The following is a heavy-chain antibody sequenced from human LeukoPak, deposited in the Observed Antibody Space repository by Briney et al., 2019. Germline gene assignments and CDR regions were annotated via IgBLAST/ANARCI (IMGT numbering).Heavy chain of an antibody. CDR2: ISWNSGSI. D-gene: IGHD3-22*01. V-gene: IGHV3-9*01. CDR3: AKDGSVGNMIVVI. CDR1: GFTFDDYA. Sequence: GGSLRLSCAASGFTFDDYAMHWVRQAPGKGLEWVSGISWNSGSIGYADSVKGRFTISRDNAKNSLYLQMNSLRAEDTALYYCAKDGSVGNMIVVIWGQGTMVTVSS. J-gene: IGHJ3*02.